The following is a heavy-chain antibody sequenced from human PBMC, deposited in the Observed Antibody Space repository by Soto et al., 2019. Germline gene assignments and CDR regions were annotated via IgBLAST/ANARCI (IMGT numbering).Heavy chain of an antibody. CDR2: ISYDGSNK. CDR1: GFTFSSYG. CDR3: AKDSGSPFLEWFLFHAGMDV. Sequence: QVQLVESGGGVVQPGRSLRLSCAASGFTFSSYGMHWVRQAPGKGLEWVAVISYDGSNKYYADSVKGRFTISRDNSKNTLYLQMNSLRAEDTAVYYCAKDSGSPFLEWFLFHAGMDVWGQGTTVTVSS. J-gene: IGHJ6*02. D-gene: IGHD3-3*02. V-gene: IGHV3-30*18.